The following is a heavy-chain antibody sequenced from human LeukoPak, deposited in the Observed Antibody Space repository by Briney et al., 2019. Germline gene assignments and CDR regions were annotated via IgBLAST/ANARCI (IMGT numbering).Heavy chain of an antibody. Sequence: PGGSLRLSCAASGFTFSGSAMHWVRQASGKGLEWVGRIRSKANSYATAYAASVKGRFTISRDDSKNTAYLQMNSLKTEDTAVYYCTRHVGYYGSGKEPWFDPWGQGTLVTASS. CDR1: GFTFSGSA. V-gene: IGHV3-73*01. CDR3: TRHVGYYGSGKEPWFDP. CDR2: IRSKANSYAT. D-gene: IGHD3-10*01. J-gene: IGHJ5*02.